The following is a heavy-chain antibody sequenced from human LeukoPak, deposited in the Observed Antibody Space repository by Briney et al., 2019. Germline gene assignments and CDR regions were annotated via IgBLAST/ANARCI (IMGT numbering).Heavy chain of an antibody. CDR3: ARTKTYYDSSVDY. J-gene: IGHJ4*02. CDR2: INAGNGNT. CDR1: GYTFTSYA. V-gene: IGHV1-3*01. D-gene: IGHD3-22*01. Sequence: ASVKVSCKASGYTFTSYAMHWVRQAPGQRLEWMGWINAGNGNTKYSQKFQGRVTITRDTSASTAYMELSSLRSDDTAVYYCARTKTYYDSSVDYWGQGTLVTVSS.